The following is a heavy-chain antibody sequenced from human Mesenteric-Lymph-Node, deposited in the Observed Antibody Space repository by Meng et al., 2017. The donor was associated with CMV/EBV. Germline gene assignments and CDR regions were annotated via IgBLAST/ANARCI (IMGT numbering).Heavy chain of an antibody. CDR2: ISSSSGYI. Sequence: GESLKISCAASGFTFSSYSMNWVRQAPGKGLEWVSSISSSSGYIYYADSVKGRFTISRDNAKNSLYLQMNSLRAEDTAVYYCAREGRYDFWSGYHTPGGFDYWGQGTLVTVSS. D-gene: IGHD3-3*01. CDR1: GFTFSSYS. V-gene: IGHV3-21*01. CDR3: AREGRYDFWSGYHTPGGFDY. J-gene: IGHJ4*02.